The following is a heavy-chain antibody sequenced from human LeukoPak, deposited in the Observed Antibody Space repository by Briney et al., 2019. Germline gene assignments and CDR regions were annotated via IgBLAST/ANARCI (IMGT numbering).Heavy chain of an antibody. CDR2: ISDSSAYI. J-gene: IGHJ3*02. D-gene: IGHD3-16*01. CDR1: GFTFSDHY. Sequence: PGGSLRLSCAASGFTFSDHYLDWVRQAPGKGLEWVSSISDSSAYIYYADSMKGRVTISRDNAKNSVYLQMNSLRAEDTAVYYCVRDGARRDAFDIWGQGTMVTASS. CDR3: VRDGARRDAFDI. V-gene: IGHV3-21*01.